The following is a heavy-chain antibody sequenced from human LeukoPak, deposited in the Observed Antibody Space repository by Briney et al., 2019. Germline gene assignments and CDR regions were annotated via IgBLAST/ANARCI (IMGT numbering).Heavy chain of an antibody. D-gene: IGHD6-19*01. CDR3: ARGLESSGWYGMDV. V-gene: IGHV1-46*01. Sequence: GASVKVSCKTSGYTFSRHYIHWVRQAPGQGLEWLGIINTSGATTRYGQNFKGRVTATRDTSTSTVYMEMSSLNSEDTAVYYCARGLESSGWYGMDVWGLGTTIIVSS. J-gene: IGHJ6*02. CDR1: GYTFSRHY. CDR2: INTSGATT.